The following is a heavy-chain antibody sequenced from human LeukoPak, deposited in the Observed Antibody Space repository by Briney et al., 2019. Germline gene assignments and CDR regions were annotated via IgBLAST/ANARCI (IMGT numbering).Heavy chain of an antibody. V-gene: IGHV3-30*04. Sequence: GRSLRLSCAASGFTFSSYAMHWVRQAPGKGLEWVAVISYDGSNKYYADSVQGRFTISRDNSKNTLYLQMNSLRAEDTAVYYCAKEGDTSVGNYFDYWGQGTLVTVSS. D-gene: IGHD3-22*01. CDR1: GFTFSSYA. CDR3: AKEGDTSVGNYFDY. J-gene: IGHJ4*02. CDR2: ISYDGSNK.